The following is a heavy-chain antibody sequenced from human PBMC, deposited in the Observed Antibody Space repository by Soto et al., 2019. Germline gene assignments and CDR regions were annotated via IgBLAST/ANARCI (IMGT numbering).Heavy chain of an antibody. CDR3: ARTPRINCALSIDY. D-gene: IGHD1-20*01. V-gene: IGHV1-46*03. CDR1: GSTFTSYY. J-gene: IGHJ4*02. Sequence: QVQLVQSGAEVKKPGASVKVSCKASGSTFTSYYMHWVRQAPGQGLEWMGIINPSGGSTSYAQKFQGRVTMTRDTSASTVYMELSSLRSQDTAVYDCARTPRINCALSIDYWGRGTLVAV. CDR2: INPSGGST.